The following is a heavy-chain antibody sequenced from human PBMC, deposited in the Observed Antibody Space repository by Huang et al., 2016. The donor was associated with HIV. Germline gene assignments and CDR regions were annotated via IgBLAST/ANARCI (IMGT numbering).Heavy chain of an antibody. Sequence: QVQLVESGGGVVQPGRSLRISCAASGFTFSRYGMDWVRQAPGKGLDWGAVISYEAKTKYYADSVKGRFSIARDNSKTTVYLQLNSLRVEDTAVYYCAKGGSAAAVLDFWGQGTLVTVSS. CDR2: ISYEAKTK. J-gene: IGHJ4*02. CDR3: AKGGSAAAVLDF. CDR1: GFTFSRYG. V-gene: IGHV3-30*18. D-gene: IGHD6-13*01.